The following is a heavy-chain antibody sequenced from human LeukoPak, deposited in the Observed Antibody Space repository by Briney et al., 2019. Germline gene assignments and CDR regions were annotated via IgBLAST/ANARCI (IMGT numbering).Heavy chain of an antibody. J-gene: IGHJ4*02. D-gene: IGHD6-13*01. Sequence: GGSLRLSCATSGFTFNDYAMYWVRQAPGKGLEWVSGISWNSGSIAYADSVKGRFTISRDNAKNSLYLQMNSLRAEDMALYYCAKEGSSWSTFDYWGQGTLVTVSS. V-gene: IGHV3-9*03. CDR2: ISWNSGSI. CDR1: GFTFNDYA. CDR3: AKEGSSWSTFDY.